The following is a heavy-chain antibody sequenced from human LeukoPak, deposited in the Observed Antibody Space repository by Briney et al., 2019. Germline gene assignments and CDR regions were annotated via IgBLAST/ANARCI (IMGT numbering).Heavy chain of an antibody. D-gene: IGHD3-22*01. V-gene: IGHV4-39*01. CDR2: IYYSGST. Sequence: SETLSLTCTVSGGSISSSSYYWGWIRQPPGKGLEWIGSIYYSGSTYYNPSLKSRVTISVDTSKKQFSLKLTSVTAADAAVYYCARLGDYYDSSGYFDAFDTWGQGTMVTVFS. J-gene: IGHJ3*02. CDR1: GGSISSSSYY. CDR3: ARLGDYYDSSGYFDAFDT.